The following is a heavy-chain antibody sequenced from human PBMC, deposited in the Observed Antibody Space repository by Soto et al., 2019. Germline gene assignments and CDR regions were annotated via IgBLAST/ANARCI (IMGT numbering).Heavy chain of an antibody. Sequence: SWVRQAPGKGLEWVASIGSSSNYIYYADSVKGRFTISRDNAKNSLFLQMNSLRAEDTAVYYCATLTYCSSASCPNYYYVMDVWGQGTTVTVSS. J-gene: IGHJ6*02. V-gene: IGHV3-21*06. CDR2: IGSSSNYI. CDR3: ATLTYCSSASCPNYYYVMDV. D-gene: IGHD2-2*01.